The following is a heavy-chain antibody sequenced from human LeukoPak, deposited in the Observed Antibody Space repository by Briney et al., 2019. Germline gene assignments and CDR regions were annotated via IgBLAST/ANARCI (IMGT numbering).Heavy chain of an antibody. V-gene: IGHV3-30*03. CDR1: GFTFSSYG. CDR2: IPYDGSHK. Sequence: PGRSLRLSWAASGFTFSSYGMHWVRQAPGKGCEWGAFIPYDGSHKYSADSVKGRFTISRDNSKNTLYLQMNSLRTDDTAVYFCSASRPHYGDYYGLDVWGHGTTVTVSS. D-gene: IGHD4/OR15-4a*01. J-gene: IGHJ6*02. CDR3: SASRPHYGDYYGLDV.